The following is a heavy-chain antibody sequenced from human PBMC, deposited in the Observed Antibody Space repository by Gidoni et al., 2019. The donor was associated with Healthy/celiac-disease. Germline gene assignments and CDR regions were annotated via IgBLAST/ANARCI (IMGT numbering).Heavy chain of an antibody. Sequence: EVQLVESGGGLVQPGRSLRLSCAASGFTSEDYAMHWVRQAPVTGLEWVSGISWNSGSIGYGNSVKGRFTISRDNAKNSLYLQMNSLRAEDTALYYCAKGPTRNYRTAMGELYFDYWGQGTLVTVSS. CDR2: ISWNSGSI. D-gene: IGHD3-16*01. V-gene: IGHV3-9*02. J-gene: IGHJ4*02. CDR3: AKGPTRNYRTAMGELYFDY. CDR1: GFTSEDYA.